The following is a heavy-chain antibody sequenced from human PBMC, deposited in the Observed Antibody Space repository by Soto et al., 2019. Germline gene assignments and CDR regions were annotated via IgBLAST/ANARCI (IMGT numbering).Heavy chain of an antibody. Sequence: PGGSLRLSCAASGFTFSSYAMSWVRQAPGKGLEWVSAISGSGGSTYYADSVKGRFTISRDNSKNTLYLQMNSLRAEDTAVYYCAKDRLHGDYFSWFDPWGQGTLVTVSS. CDR3: AKDRLHGDYFSWFDP. V-gene: IGHV3-23*01. CDR2: ISGSGGST. D-gene: IGHD4-17*01. J-gene: IGHJ5*02. CDR1: GFTFSSYA.